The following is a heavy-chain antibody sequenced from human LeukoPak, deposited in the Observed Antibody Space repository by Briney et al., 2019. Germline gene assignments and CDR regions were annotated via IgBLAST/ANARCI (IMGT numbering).Heavy chain of an antibody. Sequence: PGGSLRLSCAASGFTFDDYAMHWVRQAPGKGLEWVSGIRWDSGTIGYADSVKGRFTISRDDAKNSLYLQMNSLRAEDMALYYCAKGGSGSYSLDAFDIWGQGTMVTVSS. V-gene: IGHV3-9*03. CDR3: AKGGSGSYSLDAFDI. J-gene: IGHJ3*02. CDR2: IRWDSGTI. CDR1: GFTFDDYA. D-gene: IGHD1-26*01.